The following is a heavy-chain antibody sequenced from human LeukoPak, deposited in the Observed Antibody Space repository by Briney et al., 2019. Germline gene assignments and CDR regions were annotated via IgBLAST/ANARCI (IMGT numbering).Heavy chain of an antibody. CDR3: AREGPSYYDSSGYYPFDY. CDR2: ISAYNGNT. CDR1: GYTFTSYG. Sequence: GASVKVSCKASGYTFTSYGISWVRQAPGQGLEWMGWISAYNGNTNYAQKLQGRVTMTTDTSTSTAYMELRSLRSDDTAVYYCAREGPSYYDSSGYYPFDYWGQGTLVTVSS. J-gene: IGHJ4*02. V-gene: IGHV1-18*01. D-gene: IGHD3-22*01.